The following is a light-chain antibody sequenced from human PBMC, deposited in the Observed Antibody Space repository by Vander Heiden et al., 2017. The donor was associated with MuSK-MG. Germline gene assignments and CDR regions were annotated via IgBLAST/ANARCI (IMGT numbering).Light chain of an antibody. CDR2: KAS. V-gene: IGKV1-5*03. CDR3: QQYNTYSSS. CDR1: QSIGTW. Sequence: DIQMTQSPSTLIASVGDRVIITCRASQSIGTWLAWYQQKPGKVPKLLIYKASTLQSGVPSSFSGSGSGTEFTLTISRLQPDDSATYYCQQYNTYSSSFGGGTKVEIK. J-gene: IGKJ4*01.